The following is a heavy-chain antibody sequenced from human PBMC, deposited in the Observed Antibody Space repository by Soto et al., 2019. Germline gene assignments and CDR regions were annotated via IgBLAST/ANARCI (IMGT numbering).Heavy chain of an antibody. Sequence: PGGSLRLSCAASGFTFSSFAMSWVRQAPGKGLQWVSVITGPGSSTYYADSVKGRFTISRDNSKNTLYLQMNSLRADDTAVYYCAKGGVVGDTGIDYWGQGILVTVSS. CDR1: GFTFSSFA. CDR3: AKGGVVGDTGIDY. V-gene: IGHV3-23*01. D-gene: IGHD1-26*01. CDR2: ITGPGSST. J-gene: IGHJ4*02.